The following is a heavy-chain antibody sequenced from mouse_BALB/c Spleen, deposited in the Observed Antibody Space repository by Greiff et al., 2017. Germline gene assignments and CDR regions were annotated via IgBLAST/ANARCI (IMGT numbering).Heavy chain of an antibody. CDR2: ISNGGGST. V-gene: IGHV5-12-2*01. J-gene: IGHJ1*01. CDR1: GFTFSSYT. Sequence: EVNVVESGGGLVQPGGSLKLSCAASGFTFSSYTMSWVRQTPEKRLEWVAYISNGGGSTYYPDTVKGRFTISRDNAKNTLYLQMSSLKSEDTAMYYCARDYGSSYVYFDVWGAGTTVTVSS. CDR3: ARDYGSSYVYFDV. D-gene: IGHD1-1*01.